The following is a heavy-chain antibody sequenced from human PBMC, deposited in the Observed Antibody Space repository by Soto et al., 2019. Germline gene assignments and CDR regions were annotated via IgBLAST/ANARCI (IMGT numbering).Heavy chain of an antibody. Sequence: SLRLSCAASQFTFSSHAMHWVRQAPGKGPEWLALISFDGANRFYADSVRGRFTISRDNTNNSLALQMNNLRPEDTATYFCTRGNSYGHRFFDLWGPGTPVTVSS. V-gene: IGHV3-30*16. CDR3: TRGNSYGHRFFDL. CDR1: QFTFSSHA. J-gene: IGHJ2*01. D-gene: IGHD3-10*01. CDR2: ISFDGANR.